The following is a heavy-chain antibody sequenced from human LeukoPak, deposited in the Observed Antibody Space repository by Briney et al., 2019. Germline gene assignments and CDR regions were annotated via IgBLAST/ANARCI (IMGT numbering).Heavy chain of an antibody. V-gene: IGHV4-34*01. CDR3: ARGRELWLLSD. J-gene: IGHJ4*02. CDR2: INHSGST. Sequence: PSEPLSLTCAVYGGSFSGYYWGWIRQPPGKGLEWIGEINHSGSTHYNPSLKSRDTISVDTSKNQFSLKLSSVTAADTAVYYWARGRELWLLSDWGQGSLVTVSS. D-gene: IGHD5-18*01. CDR1: GGSFSGYY.